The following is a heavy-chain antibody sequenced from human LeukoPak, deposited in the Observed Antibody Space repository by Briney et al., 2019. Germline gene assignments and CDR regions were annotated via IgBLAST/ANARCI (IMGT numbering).Heavy chain of an antibody. CDR1: GFTFSSYG. Sequence: GGSLRLSCAASGFTFSSYGMHWVRQAPGKGLEWVAVIWYDGSNKYYADSVKGRFTISRDNSKNTLYLQMNSLRAEDTAVYYCARAARHYYDSSGYFDYWGQGTLVTVSS. CDR3: ARAARHYYDSSGYFDY. V-gene: IGHV3-33*01. D-gene: IGHD3-22*01. CDR2: IWYDGSNK. J-gene: IGHJ4*02.